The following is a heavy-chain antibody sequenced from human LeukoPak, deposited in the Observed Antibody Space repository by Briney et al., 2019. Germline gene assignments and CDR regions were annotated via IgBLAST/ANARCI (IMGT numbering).Heavy chain of an antibody. CDR2: ISAYNGNT. D-gene: IGHD6-6*01. CDR1: GYTFTSYG. V-gene: IGHV1-18*01. J-gene: IGHJ5*02. CDR3: ASRQVAARPYNWFDP. Sequence: ASVKVSCKASGYTFTSYGISWVRQAPGQGLEWMGWISAYNGNTNYAQKLQGRVTMTTDTSTSTAYMELRSLRSDDTAVYYCASRQVAARPYNWFDPWGQGTLVTVSS.